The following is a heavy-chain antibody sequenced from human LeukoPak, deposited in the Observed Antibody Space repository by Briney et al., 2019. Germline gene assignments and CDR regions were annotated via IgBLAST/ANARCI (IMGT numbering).Heavy chain of an antibody. CDR3: ATEGKRQLLQGDAFDV. Sequence: ASVKVSCKVSGYTLAELSIHWVRQAPGKGLEWMGGYNLDHGETVYAPNFQGRVTMTEETSTGTAYMEVSSLRSDDTAVYYCATEGKRQLLQGDAFDVWGQGTMISVSS. CDR2: YNLDHGET. V-gene: IGHV1-24*01. CDR1: GYTLAELS. D-gene: IGHD2-2*01. J-gene: IGHJ3*01.